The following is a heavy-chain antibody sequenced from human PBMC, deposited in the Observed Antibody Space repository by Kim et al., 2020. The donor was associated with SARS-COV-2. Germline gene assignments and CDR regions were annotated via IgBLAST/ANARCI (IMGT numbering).Heavy chain of an antibody. J-gene: IGHJ5*02. Sequence: PSLKSRVTISVDTSKNQFSLKLSSVTAADTAVYYCARGESGYSYGRWFDPWGQGTLVTVSS. D-gene: IGHD5-18*01. CDR3: ARGESGYSYGRWFDP. V-gene: IGHV4-34*01.